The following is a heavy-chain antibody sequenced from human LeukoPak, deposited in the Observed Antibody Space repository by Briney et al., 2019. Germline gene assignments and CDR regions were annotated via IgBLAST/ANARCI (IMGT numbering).Heavy chain of an antibody. V-gene: IGHV3-21*01. CDR2: ISSSSSYI. J-gene: IGHJ4*02. CDR3: AREGTYYYDSSGPLDY. Sequence: PGGSLRLSCAASGFTFSSYSMNWVRQAPGKGLEWVSSISSSSSYIYYADSVKGRFTISRDNARNSLYLQMNSLRAEDTAVYYCAREGTYYYDSSGPLDYWGQGTLVTVSS. CDR1: GFTFSSYS. D-gene: IGHD3-22*01.